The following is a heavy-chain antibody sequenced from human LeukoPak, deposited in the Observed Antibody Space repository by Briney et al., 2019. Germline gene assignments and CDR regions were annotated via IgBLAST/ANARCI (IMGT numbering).Heavy chain of an antibody. Sequence: PSETLSLTCTVSGGSISSYYWSWIRQPPGKGLEWIGYIYYSGSTNYNPSLKSRVTISVDTSKNQFSLKLSSVTAADTAVYYYASVRWFGEFHDAFDIWGQGSLVTVSS. J-gene: IGHJ3*02. D-gene: IGHD3-10*01. CDR3: ASVRWFGEFHDAFDI. CDR2: IYYSGST. CDR1: GGSISSYY. V-gene: IGHV4-59*01.